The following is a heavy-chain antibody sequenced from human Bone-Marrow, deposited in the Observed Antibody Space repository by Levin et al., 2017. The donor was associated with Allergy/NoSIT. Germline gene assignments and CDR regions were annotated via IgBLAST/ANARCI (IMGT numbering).Heavy chain of an antibody. CDR1: GFTFSSYW. J-gene: IGHJ6*02. CDR2: IKQDGSEK. CDR3: ARDPADGMDV. Sequence: GESLKISCAASGFTFSSYWMSWVRQAPGKGLEWVANIKQDGSEKYYVDSVKGRFTISRDNAKNSLYLQMNSLRAEDTAVYYCARDPADGMDVWGQGTTVTVSS. V-gene: IGHV3-7*01.